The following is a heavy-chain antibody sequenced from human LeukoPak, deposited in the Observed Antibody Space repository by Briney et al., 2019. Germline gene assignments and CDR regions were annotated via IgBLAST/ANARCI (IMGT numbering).Heavy chain of an antibody. Sequence: PGGSLRLSCAASGFTFSSYGMHWVRQAPGKGLEWVAFIRYDGSNKYYADSVKGRFTISRDNSKNTLYLQMNSLRAEDTAVYYCAEDDDYGGNSGTADYWGQGTLVTVSS. CDR2: IRYDGSNK. V-gene: IGHV3-30*02. CDR3: AEDDDYGGNSGTADY. D-gene: IGHD4-23*01. J-gene: IGHJ4*02. CDR1: GFTFSSYG.